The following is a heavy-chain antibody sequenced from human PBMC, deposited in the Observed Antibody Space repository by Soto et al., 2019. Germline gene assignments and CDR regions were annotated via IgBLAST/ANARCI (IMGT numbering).Heavy chain of an antibody. J-gene: IGHJ4*02. CDR3: ARTSKGTTFDY. V-gene: IGHV4-39*01. D-gene: IGHD1-1*01. CDR2: IYYRGNA. CDR1: DDSINSDKYY. Sequence: PSETLSLTCSVSDDSINSDKYYWGWIRQPPGKGLEWIGSIYYRGNAYYNPSLQTRVTISLDTSKNQFSLKLSSVTAADTAVYYCARTSKGTTFDYWGQGTLVTVSS.